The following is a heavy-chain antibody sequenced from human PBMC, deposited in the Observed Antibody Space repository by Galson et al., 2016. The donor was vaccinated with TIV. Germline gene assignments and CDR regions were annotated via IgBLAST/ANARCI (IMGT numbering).Heavy chain of an antibody. Sequence: QSGAEVKKPGESLIISCKASGYMFSAHWFGWVRQMPGKGPEWIGIMNPGDSETRYSQSFEGQVTISADNSISTAYLQWHALKASDTAVYYCPKGKEYYEFWGQGTLVTVSS. CDR3: PKGKEYYEF. D-gene: IGHD3-16*01. CDR2: MNPGDSET. CDR1: GYMFSAHW. J-gene: IGHJ4*02. V-gene: IGHV5-51*03.